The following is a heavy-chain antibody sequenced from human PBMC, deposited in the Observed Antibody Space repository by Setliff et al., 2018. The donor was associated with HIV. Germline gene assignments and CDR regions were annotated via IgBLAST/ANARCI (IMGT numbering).Heavy chain of an antibody. CDR2: IYTSGST. CDR1: GGSISTYY. D-gene: IGHD3-3*01. V-gene: IGHV4-4*09. J-gene: IGHJ4*02. Sequence: PSETLSLTCTVSGGSISTYYWSWIRQPPGKGLEWIGYIYTSGSTNYNPSLKTRVTISIDTSKKQVSLKLSSVTAADTAVYYCARHANYDFWSGYWGHYFDYWGQGTLVTVSS. CDR3: ARHANYDFWSGYWGHYFDY.